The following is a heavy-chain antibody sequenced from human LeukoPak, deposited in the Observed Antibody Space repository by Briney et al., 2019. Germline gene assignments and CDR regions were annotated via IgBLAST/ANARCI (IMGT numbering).Heavy chain of an antibody. CDR2: IYYSGST. J-gene: IGHJ4*02. CDR3: ARGGGSSWYPSLFDY. D-gene: IGHD6-13*01. CDR1: GGSISSGDYY. Sequence: SETLSLTCTVSGGSISSGDYYWSWIRQPPGKGLEWIGYIYYSGSTYYNPSLKSRVTISVDTSKNQFSLKVSSVTAADTAVYYCARGGGSSWYPSLFDYWGQGTLVTVSS. V-gene: IGHV4-30-4*08.